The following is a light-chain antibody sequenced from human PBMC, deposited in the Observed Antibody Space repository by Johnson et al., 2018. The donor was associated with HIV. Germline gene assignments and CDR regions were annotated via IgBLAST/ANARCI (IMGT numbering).Light chain of an antibody. Sequence: QSVLTQPPSVSAAPGQKVTISCSGSSSNIGNDCVSWYQQLPGTAPKLLIYDNNKRPSGIPDRFSASKSGTSATLAITGLQTGDEADYYCGTWDSSLSAHYVSGTGTKVTVL. V-gene: IGLV1-51*01. CDR3: GTWDSSLSAHYV. CDR2: DNN. CDR1: SSNIGNDC. J-gene: IGLJ1*01.